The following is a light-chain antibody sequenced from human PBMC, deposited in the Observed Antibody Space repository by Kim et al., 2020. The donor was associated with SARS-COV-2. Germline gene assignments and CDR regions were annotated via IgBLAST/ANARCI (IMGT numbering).Light chain of an antibody. J-gene: IGKJ2*01. CDR3: QQYGSSPPYT. V-gene: IGKV3-20*01. CDR2: GAS. Sequence: SPGERATLSCRASQSVSNSYLAWYQQKPGQAPRLLIYGASSRATGIPDRFSGSGSGTDFTLTISRLEPEDFAVYYCQQYGSSPPYTFGQGTKLEIK. CDR1: QSVSNSY.